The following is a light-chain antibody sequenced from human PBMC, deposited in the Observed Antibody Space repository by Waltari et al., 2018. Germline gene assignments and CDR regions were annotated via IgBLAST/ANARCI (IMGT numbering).Light chain of an antibody. CDR2: GKE. Sequence: SSGLTQDPAVSVALVQTIRITCRGDSLRTSYASWYQVKTGQAPVLVMFGKEKRPSGVPDRISGESSETTSSLIITGAQAEDEADYYCSSRNGRASQVVFAGGTKVTVL. CDR1: SLRTSY. CDR3: SSRNGRASQVV. J-gene: IGLJ2*01. V-gene: IGLV3-19*01.